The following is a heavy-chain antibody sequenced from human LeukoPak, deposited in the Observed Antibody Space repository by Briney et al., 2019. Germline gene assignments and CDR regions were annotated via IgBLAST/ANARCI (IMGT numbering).Heavy chain of an antibody. J-gene: IGHJ6*02. CDR2: IYYSGST. D-gene: IGHD3-10*01. V-gene: IGHV4-59*01. CDR1: GGSISSYY. CDR3: ARDNEGWFGPLSGYYYYGMDV. Sequence: PSETLSLTCTVSGGSISSYYWSWIRQPPGKGLEWIGYIYYSGSTNYNPSLKSRVTISVDTSKNQFSLKLSSVTAADTAVYYCARDNEGWFGPLSGYYYYGMDVWGQGTTVTVSS.